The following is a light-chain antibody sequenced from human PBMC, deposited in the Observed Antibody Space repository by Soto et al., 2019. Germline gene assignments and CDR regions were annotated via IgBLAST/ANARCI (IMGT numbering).Light chain of an antibody. Sequence: DIPMTQSPSTLSASVGDRVTITCRATQSISSWLAWYQQKPGKAPKLMIFKASNLESAVPSRFSGSGSGTEFTLTISSLQPYDFATYYCQQYNSYPLTFGGGTKVEIK. CDR1: QSISSW. CDR2: KAS. CDR3: QQYNSYPLT. V-gene: IGKV1-5*03. J-gene: IGKJ4*01.